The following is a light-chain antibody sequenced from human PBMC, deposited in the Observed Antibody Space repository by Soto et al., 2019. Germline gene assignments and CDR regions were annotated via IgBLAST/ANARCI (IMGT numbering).Light chain of an antibody. CDR2: GAS. J-gene: IGKJ4*01. CDR1: QSVSSN. V-gene: IGKV3-15*01. CDR3: QQYNNWPLT. Sequence: EIVLTQSPGTLFLSPGERATLSCRASQSVSSNLAWYQQQPGQAPRLLIYGASTRATGFPARFSGSGPGTEFTLTISSLQSEDFAVYYCQQYNNWPLTFGGGTKVDI.